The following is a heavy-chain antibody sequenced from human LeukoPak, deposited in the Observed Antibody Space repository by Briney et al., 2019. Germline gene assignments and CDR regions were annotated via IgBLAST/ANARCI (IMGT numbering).Heavy chain of an antibody. CDR1: GGSISSSSYY. D-gene: IGHD2-15*01. CDR3: ARDVGYGGRCYSGCMDV. Sequence: PSETLSLTCTVSGGSISSSSYYWGWIRQPPGKGLEWIGSIYYSGSTYYNPSLKSRVTISVDTSKNQFSLKLSSVTAADTAVYYCARDVGYGGRCYSGCMDVWGQGTTVTVSS. CDR2: IYYSGST. J-gene: IGHJ6*02. V-gene: IGHV4-39*07.